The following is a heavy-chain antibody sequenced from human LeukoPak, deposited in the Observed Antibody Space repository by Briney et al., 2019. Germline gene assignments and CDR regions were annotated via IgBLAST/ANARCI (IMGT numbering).Heavy chain of an antibody. V-gene: IGHV4-59*11. D-gene: IGHD2-15*01. CDR2: IYYCWRT. Sequence: SEPLSLTCSVCVGFISSHYWRWIPQPPGKGLEGIGYIYYCWRTNYNPSLKGRVTISEDQFKNQVSLKLSSVKAADPAVNYCARAGRAYYFDYWGQGTLVTVSS. CDR1: VGFISSHY. J-gene: IGHJ4*02. CDR3: ARAGRAYYFDY.